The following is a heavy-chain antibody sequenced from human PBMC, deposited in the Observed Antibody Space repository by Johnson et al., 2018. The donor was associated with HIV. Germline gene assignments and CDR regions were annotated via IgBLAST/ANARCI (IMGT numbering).Heavy chain of an antibody. Sequence: VQLVESGGGVVRPGGSLRLSCAVSGFTFRSYGMHWVRQAPGKGLEWVAFVSYDGTNEFYADSVRGRFTISRDNSKNTLYLQMNSLRAEDTAVYYCTKGKIGGILDAFDLWGQGTMVIVS. J-gene: IGHJ3*01. CDR2: VSYDGTNE. D-gene: IGHD1-14*01. CDR3: TKGKIGGILDAFDL. V-gene: IGHV3-30*18. CDR1: GFTFRSYG.